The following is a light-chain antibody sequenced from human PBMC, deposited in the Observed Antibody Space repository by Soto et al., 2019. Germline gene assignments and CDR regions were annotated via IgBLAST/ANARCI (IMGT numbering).Light chain of an antibody. J-gene: IGKJ4*01. Sequence: DIQLTQSPSFLSASVGDRVTITCRASQGISSYLAWYQQKPGKAPKLLIYAASTLQSGVPSRFSGSGSGTEFTLPISSLQPEDFATYYCQQLNSYSLTFCGGTKVEIK. CDR2: AAS. CDR1: QGISSY. V-gene: IGKV1-9*01. CDR3: QQLNSYSLT.